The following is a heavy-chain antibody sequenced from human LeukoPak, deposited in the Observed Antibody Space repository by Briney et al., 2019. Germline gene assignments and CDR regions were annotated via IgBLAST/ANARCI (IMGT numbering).Heavy chain of an antibody. Sequence: SSETLSLTCTVSGGSISSYYWSWIRQPPGKGLEWVGYIYYSGSTNYNPSLKSRVTISVDTSKNQFSLTLSSVPAANPAVHYCAKHSGSYYYFASWGQGTLVTVSS. CDR1: GGSISSYY. CDR3: AKHSGSYYYFAS. D-gene: IGHD1-26*01. V-gene: IGHV4-59*08. J-gene: IGHJ4*02. CDR2: IYYSGST.